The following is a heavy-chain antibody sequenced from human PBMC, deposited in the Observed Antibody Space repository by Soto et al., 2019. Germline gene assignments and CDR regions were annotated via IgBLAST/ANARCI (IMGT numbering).Heavy chain of an antibody. CDR2: ISSNGGIT. J-gene: IGHJ4*02. CDR1: GFTFSSYD. D-gene: IGHD3-16*01. CDR3: VRDTSFDY. V-gene: IGHV3-64*01. Sequence: EVQLVESGGGLVQPGGSLRLSCAASGFTFSSYDMHWVRQAPGKGLEYISAISSNGGITYYANSVKGRFTISRDNSKNMMDLQMGSLRAEDMAVYYCVRDTSFDYWGQGTLVTVCS.